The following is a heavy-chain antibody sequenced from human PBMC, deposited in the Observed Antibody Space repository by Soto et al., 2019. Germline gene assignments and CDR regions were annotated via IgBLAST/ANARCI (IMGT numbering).Heavy chain of an antibody. V-gene: IGHV3-74*01. CDR3: VRAPYQQWYGMDV. CDR2: ISIDGRST. CDR1: GFTFSSYW. Sequence: EVQLLESGGGLVQSGGSLRLSCAASGFTFSSYWMFWVRQAPGKGLVWVSRISIDGRSTNCADSVKGRFTISRDNAKNTLYLQMNGLRAEDTAVYYCVRAPYQQWYGMDVWGQGTTVTVSS. J-gene: IGHJ6*02. D-gene: IGHD6-19*01.